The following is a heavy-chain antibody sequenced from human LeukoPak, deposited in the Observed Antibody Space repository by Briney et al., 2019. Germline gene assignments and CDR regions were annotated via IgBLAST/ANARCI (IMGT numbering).Heavy chain of an antibody. J-gene: IGHJ4*02. V-gene: IGHV3-30*02. CDR3: ARDYGSGSYSLDY. D-gene: IGHD3-10*01. Sequence: GGSLRLSCAASGFTFSTYNFHWVRQAPGKGLEWVAFIPYGGSDKYYADSVKGRFTISRDNSKNTLFLQMNSLKTEDTAVYYCARDYGSGSYSLDYCGQGTLVTVSS. CDR2: IPYGGSDK. CDR1: GFTFSTYN.